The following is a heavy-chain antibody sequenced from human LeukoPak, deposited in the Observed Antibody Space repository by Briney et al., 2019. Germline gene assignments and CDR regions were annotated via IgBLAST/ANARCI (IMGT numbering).Heavy chain of an antibody. V-gene: IGHV3-30*02. CDR3: AREGGYCSGGSCFGSPGY. J-gene: IGHJ4*02. CDR1: AFTFSRYV. Sequence: GGTLRLSCAASAFTFSRYVMIWVRQAPGKGLEWVTFIRYDGSKKYYADSVKGRFTISRDNSKNTLYLQMNSLRAEDTAVYYCAREGGYCSGGSCFGSPGYWGQGTLVTVSS. CDR2: IRYDGSKK. D-gene: IGHD2-15*01.